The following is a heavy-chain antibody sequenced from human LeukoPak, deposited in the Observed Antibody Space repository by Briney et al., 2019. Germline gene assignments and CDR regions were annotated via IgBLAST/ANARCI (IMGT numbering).Heavy chain of an antibody. D-gene: IGHD1-26*01. V-gene: IGHV3-23*01. J-gene: IGHJ4*02. CDR1: GFTFTSYA. Sequence: PGGSLRLSCAASGFTFTSYAMNWVRQAPGKGLEWVSGISGSGGSTYYADSVKGRLSISRDNSKNTLYLQLNSLRVEDTAEYYCAKAHGGSYHSGIDWGQGTLVIVSS. CDR2: ISGSGGST. CDR3: AKAHGGSYHSGID.